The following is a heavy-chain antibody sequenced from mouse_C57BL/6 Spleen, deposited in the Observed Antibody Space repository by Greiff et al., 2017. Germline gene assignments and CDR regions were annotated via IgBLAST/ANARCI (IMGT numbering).Heavy chain of an antibody. D-gene: IGHD1-1*01. V-gene: IGHV1-82*01. J-gene: IGHJ2*01. CDR2: IYPGDGDT. CDR3: ARRGSSYGLFDY. CDR1: GYAFSSSW. Sequence: QVQLQQSGPELVKPGASVKISCKASGYAFSSSWMNWVKQRPGKGLEWIGRIYPGDGDTNYNGKFKGKATLTADKSSSTAYMQLSSLTSEDSAVYFCARRGSSYGLFDYWGQGTTLTVSS.